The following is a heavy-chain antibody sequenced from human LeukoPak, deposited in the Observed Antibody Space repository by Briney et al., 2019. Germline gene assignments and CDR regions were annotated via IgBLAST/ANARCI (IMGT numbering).Heavy chain of an antibody. V-gene: IGHV1-69*13. D-gene: IGHD2-2*01. CDR3: ARAVIVVVPAATGVSWFDP. CDR1: GGTLSSYA. CDR2: IIPIFGTA. Sequence: ASVKVSCKASGGTLSSYAISWVRQVPGQGLEWRGVIIPIFGTANYAQKFQGRVTITADESTSTAYMELSSLRSEDTAVYYCARAVIVVVPAATGVSWFDPWGQGTLVTVSS. J-gene: IGHJ5*02.